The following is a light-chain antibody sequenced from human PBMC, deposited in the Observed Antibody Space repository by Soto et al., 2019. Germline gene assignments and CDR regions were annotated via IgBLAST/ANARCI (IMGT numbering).Light chain of an antibody. V-gene: IGKV3-20*01. Sequence: EIVLTQSPGTLSLSPGERATLSCRASQSVSSSYLAWYQQKPGQAPRLLIYGASSWATGIPDRFSGSGSGTYFTLTISRLEPEDFAVYYCQQYGSSPPKYTFGQGTKLEIK. CDR1: QSVSSSY. CDR3: QQYGSSPPKYT. CDR2: GAS. J-gene: IGKJ2*01.